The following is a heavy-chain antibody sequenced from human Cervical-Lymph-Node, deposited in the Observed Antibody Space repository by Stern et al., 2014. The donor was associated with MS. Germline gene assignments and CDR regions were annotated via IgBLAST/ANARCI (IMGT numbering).Heavy chain of an antibody. CDR2: IYTSGSP. Sequence: QVQLVESGPGLVKPSQTLSLTCTVSGGSISSGSYYWSWIRQPAGKGLEWIGRIYTSGSPNYNPSLKSRVTLSLDTSKNQFPLRRSSGTAADTAVYYCARDSSSSVYYYYYGMDVWGQGTTVTVSS. J-gene: IGHJ6*02. CDR1: GGSISSGSYY. V-gene: IGHV4-61*02. D-gene: IGHD6-6*01. CDR3: ARDSSSSVYYYYYGMDV.